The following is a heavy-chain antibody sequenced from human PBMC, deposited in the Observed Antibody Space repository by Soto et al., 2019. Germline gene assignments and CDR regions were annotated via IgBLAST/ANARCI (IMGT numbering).Heavy chain of an antibody. CDR3: ATVALSEYCSKNWCPGASFEI. V-gene: IGHV4-34*02. CDR2: INHRGGA. Sequence: QVQLQQWGAGQLKPSETLSLTCGVDIGSFSGYIWGWTRQPPGKGLEWIGEINHRGGANSNAALRSRVAISIDTSRKPLSLGLASVTAADTAVYYCATVALSEYCSKNWCPGASFEIWGQGTMVTVS. CDR1: IGSFSGYI. D-gene: IGHD2-15*01. J-gene: IGHJ3*02.